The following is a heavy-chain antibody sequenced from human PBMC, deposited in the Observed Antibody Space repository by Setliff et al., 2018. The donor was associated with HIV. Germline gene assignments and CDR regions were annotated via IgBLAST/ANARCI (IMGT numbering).Heavy chain of an antibody. Sequence: GGSLRLSCAASGLTFSHFAMTWVRQAPGKGLEWLCTISGRGDVTYYADSVKGRFTISRDNSKNTFYLQMNSLRAEDTAVYYCAKGGHYSLFDYWGQGSQVTVSS. D-gene: IGHD2-21*01. CDR2: ISGRGDVT. J-gene: IGHJ4*02. CDR3: AKGGHYSLFDY. V-gene: IGHV3-23*01. CDR1: GLTFSHFA.